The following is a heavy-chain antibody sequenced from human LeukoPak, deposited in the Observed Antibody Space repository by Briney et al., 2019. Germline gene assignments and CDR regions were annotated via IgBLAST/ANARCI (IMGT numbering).Heavy chain of an antibody. CDR2: ITSSSSYI. Sequence: PGGSLRLSCAASGFTFSNYEMNWVRRAPGKGLEWVSSITSSSSYIYYRDSVKGRFTISRDNAKNSLYLQMNSLRADDTAVYYCARERNSWFDPWGQGTLVTVSS. V-gene: IGHV3-21*04. CDR3: ARERNSWFDP. J-gene: IGHJ5*02. CDR1: GFTFSNYE.